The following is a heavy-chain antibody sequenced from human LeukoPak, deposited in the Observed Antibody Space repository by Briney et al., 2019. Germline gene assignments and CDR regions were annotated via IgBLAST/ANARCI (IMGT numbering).Heavy chain of an antibody. CDR3: ATTKPARRYFDY. Sequence: GGSLRLSCAGSGFTFSSNPLSWVRQAPGKGLEWVSAINPSGANTYYGDSVRGRFTISRDNSKNTLYPQMNTLRAEDTAVYYCATTKPARRYFDYWGQGTLVTVSS. J-gene: IGHJ4*02. D-gene: IGHD1-1*01. CDR2: INPSGANT. CDR1: GFTFSSNP. V-gene: IGHV3-23*01.